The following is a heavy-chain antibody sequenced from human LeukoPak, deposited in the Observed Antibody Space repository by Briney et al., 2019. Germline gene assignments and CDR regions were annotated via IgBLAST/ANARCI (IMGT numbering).Heavy chain of an antibody. D-gene: IGHD3-10*01. CDR3: TTVFEFSRSGSYYDDP. CDR1: GFTFSSYG. CDR2: IRYDGSNK. V-gene: IGHV3-30*02. J-gene: IGHJ5*02. Sequence: PGGSLRLSCAASGFTFSSYGMHWVRQAPGKGLEWVAVIRYDGSNKYYADSVKGRFTISRDNSKNTLYLQMNSLRAEDTAVYYCTTVFEFSRSGSYYDDPWGQGTLVTVSS.